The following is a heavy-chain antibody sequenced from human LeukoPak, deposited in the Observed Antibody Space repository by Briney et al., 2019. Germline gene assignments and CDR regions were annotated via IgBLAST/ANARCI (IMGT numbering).Heavy chain of an antibody. V-gene: IGHV1-2*04. CDR3: ARVSSASDSSGWVFDY. J-gene: IGHJ4*02. Sequence: GASVKVSCKASGYTFTGYYMHWVRQAPGQGLEWMGWINPNSGGTNYAQKFQGWVTMTRDTSISTAYMELSRLRSDDTAVYYCARVSSASDSSGWVFDYWAREPWSPSPQ. D-gene: IGHD6-19*01. CDR2: INPNSGGT. CDR1: GYTFTGYY.